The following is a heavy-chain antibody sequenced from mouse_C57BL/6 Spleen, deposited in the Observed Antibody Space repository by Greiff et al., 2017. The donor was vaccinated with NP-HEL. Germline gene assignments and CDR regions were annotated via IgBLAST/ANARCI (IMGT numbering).Heavy chain of an antibody. J-gene: IGHJ2*01. D-gene: IGHD2-5*01. V-gene: IGHV1-26*01. CDR3: ARHSNYLDY. Sequence: EVQLQQSGPELVKPGASVKISCKASGYTFTDYYMNWVKQSHGKSLEWIGDINPNNGGTSYNQKFKGKATLTVDKSSSTAYMELRSLTSEDSAVYYCARHSNYLDYWGQGTTLTVSS. CDR1: GYTFTDYY. CDR2: INPNNGGT.